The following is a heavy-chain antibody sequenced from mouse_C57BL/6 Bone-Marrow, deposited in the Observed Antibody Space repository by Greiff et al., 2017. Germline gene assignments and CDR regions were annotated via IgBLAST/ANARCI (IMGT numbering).Heavy chain of an antibody. CDR3: AREGTGAAWFAY. V-gene: IGHV5-15*01. J-gene: IGHJ3*01. CDR2: ISNLAYSI. D-gene: IGHD4-1*01. CDR1: GFTFSDYG. Sequence: EVQLVESGGGLVQPGGSLKLSCAASGFTFSDYGMAWVAFISNLAYSIYYADTVTGRFTISRENAKNTLYLEMSSLRSEDTAMYYCAREGTGAAWFAYGGQGTLVTVSA.